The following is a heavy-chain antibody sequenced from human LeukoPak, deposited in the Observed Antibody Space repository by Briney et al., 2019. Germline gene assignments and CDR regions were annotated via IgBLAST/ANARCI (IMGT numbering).Heavy chain of an antibody. J-gene: IGHJ5*02. V-gene: IGHV4-39*01. CDR1: GGSISSSSYY. D-gene: IGHD3-3*01. Sequence: SETLSLTCTVSGGSISSSSYYWGWIRQPPGKELEWIGSIYYSGSTYYNPSLKSRVTISVDTSKNQFSLKLSPVTAADTAVYYCAIQYYDLWSGFPNWFDPWGQGTLVTVSS. CDR2: IYYSGST. CDR3: AIQYYDLWSGFPNWFDP.